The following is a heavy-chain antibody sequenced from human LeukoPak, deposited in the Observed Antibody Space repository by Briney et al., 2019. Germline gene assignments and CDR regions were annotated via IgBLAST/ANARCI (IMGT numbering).Heavy chain of an antibody. D-gene: IGHD2-15*01. V-gene: IGHV3-74*01. CDR1: GFTFSSYW. Sequence: GGSLRLSCAASGFTFSSYWMHWVRQVPGKGLVWVSRINSDGSSTSYADSVKGRVTISRDNAKNTLYLQMNSLRAEDTAVYYCARPDGGGYSSGFYWGQGTLVTVSS. J-gene: IGHJ1*01. CDR3: ARPDGGGYSSGFY. CDR2: INSDGSST.